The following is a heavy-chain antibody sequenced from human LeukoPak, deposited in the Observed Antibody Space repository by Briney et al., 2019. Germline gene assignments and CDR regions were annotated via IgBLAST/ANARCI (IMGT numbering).Heavy chain of an antibody. V-gene: IGHV1-8*03. CDR2: MNPNSGNT. CDR3: ARGPIVGATSIDY. D-gene: IGHD1-26*01. J-gene: IGHJ4*02. CDR1: GYIFSSYD. Sequence: ASVNVSCKASGYIFSSYDVNWVRQATGQGLEWMGWMNPNSGNTGYAQKFQGRVTISRNTSITTAYMELSGLTSEDTAVYYCARGPIVGATSIDYWGQGTLVTVSS.